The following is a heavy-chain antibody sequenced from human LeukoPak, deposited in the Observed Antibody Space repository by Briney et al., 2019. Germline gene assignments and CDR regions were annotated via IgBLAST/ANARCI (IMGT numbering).Heavy chain of an antibody. Sequence: GGSLRLSCAASGFTFSSYGMHWVRQAPGKGLEWVAVISYDGSNKYYADSVKGRFTISRDNSKNTLYLQMNSLRAEDTAVYYCARDRKQWLVREAVDYWGQGTLVTVSS. D-gene: IGHD6-19*01. J-gene: IGHJ4*02. V-gene: IGHV3-30*04. CDR3: ARDRKQWLVREAVDY. CDR1: GFTFSSYG. CDR2: ISYDGSNK.